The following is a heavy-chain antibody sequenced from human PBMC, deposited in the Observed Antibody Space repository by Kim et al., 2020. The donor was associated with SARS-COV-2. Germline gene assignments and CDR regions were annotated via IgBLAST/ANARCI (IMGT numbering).Heavy chain of an antibody. J-gene: IGHJ3*02. V-gene: IGHV3-15*01. Sequence: GGSLRLSCAASGFTFSNAGMSWVRQAPGKGLEWVGRIKSKTDGGTTDYAAPVKGRFTISRDDSKNTLYLQMNSLKTEDTAVYYCSGTTVTPDAFDIWGQGTMVTVSS. CDR2: IKSKTDGGTT. D-gene: IGHD4-17*01. CDR1: GFTFSNAG. CDR3: SGTTVTPDAFDI.